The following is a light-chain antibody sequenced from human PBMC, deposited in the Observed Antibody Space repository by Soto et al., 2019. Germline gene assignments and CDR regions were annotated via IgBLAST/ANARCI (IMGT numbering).Light chain of an antibody. CDR3: QQYDHLSLT. J-gene: IGKJ4*01. CDR2: DAS. Sequence: DIQMTQSPSSLSASVGDRVTITCQASQDITNSLNWYQQKPGKAPNLLIFDASNLDAGVPSRFSGSGSGTYFTFTIHSLQPEGVATYYCQQYDHLSLTFGGGTKVEIK. CDR1: QDITNS. V-gene: IGKV1-33*01.